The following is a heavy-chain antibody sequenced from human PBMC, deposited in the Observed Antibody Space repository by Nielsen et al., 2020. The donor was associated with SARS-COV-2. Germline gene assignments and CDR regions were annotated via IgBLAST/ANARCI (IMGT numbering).Heavy chain of an antibody. D-gene: IGHD6-6*01. J-gene: IGHJ4*02. CDR1: GFTFSSYG. V-gene: IGHV3-30*03. CDR3: ASPGSDVDY. CDR2: ISYDGSNK. Sequence: GESLKISCAASGFTFSSYGMHWVRQAPGKGLEWVAIISYDGSNKYYADSVKGRFTISRDNSKNTLYLQMNSLRAEDTAVYYCASPGSDVDYWGQGTLVTVSS.